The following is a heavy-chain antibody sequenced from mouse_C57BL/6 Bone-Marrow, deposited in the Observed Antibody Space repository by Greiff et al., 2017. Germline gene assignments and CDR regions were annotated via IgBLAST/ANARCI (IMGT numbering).Heavy chain of an antibody. D-gene: IGHD1-1*01. CDR3: ARDGGYGSRYWYFDV. CDR2: INYDGSST. J-gene: IGHJ1*03. CDR1: GFTFSAYY. V-gene: IGHV5-16*01. Sequence: EVMLVESEGGLVQPGSSMKLSCTASGFTFSAYYMAWVRQVPEKGLEWVANINYDGSSTYYLDSLKSRFIISRDNAKNILYLQMSSLKSEDTATYYCARDGGYGSRYWYFDVWGTGTTVTVSS.